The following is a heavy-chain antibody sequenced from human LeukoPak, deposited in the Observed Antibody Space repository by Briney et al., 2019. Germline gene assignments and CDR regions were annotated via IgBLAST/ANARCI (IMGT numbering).Heavy chain of an antibody. D-gene: IGHD3-22*01. Sequence: GGSLRLSCAASGFTFNNYGMHWVRQAPGKGLEWVAFIRYNGNNQYYADSVKGRFTISRDNAKNSLYLQMNSLRAEDTAVYYCARTYYYDSSGYYPDYYFDYWGQGTLVTVSS. J-gene: IGHJ4*02. CDR3: ARTYYYDSSGYYPDYYFDY. V-gene: IGHV3-30*02. CDR1: GFTFNNYG. CDR2: IRYNGNNQ.